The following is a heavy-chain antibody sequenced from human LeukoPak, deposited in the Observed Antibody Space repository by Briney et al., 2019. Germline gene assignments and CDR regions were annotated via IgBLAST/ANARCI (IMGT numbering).Heavy chain of an antibody. CDR2: IYYSWST. CDR1: GGSIISGDYY. V-gene: IGHV4-30-4*01. J-gene: IGHJ4*02. CDR3: ARVTGGCSSTSCSAGYFDY. Sequence: PSETLSLTCTVSGGSIISGDYYWSWIRQPPRKGLEWIGYIYYSWSTYYNPSFKSRVTISVDTSKNQFSLKLSSVTAADTAVYYCARVTGGCSSTSCSAGYFDYWGQGTLVTVSS. D-gene: IGHD2-2*01.